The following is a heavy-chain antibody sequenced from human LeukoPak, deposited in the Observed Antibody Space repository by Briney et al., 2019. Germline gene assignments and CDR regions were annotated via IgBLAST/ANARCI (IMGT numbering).Heavy chain of an antibody. J-gene: IGHJ4*02. V-gene: IGHV3-53*01. D-gene: IGHD7-27*01. Sequence: QSGGPLRLSCAASGFTVSSNYMSWVRQAPGKGLEWVSVIYSGGSTYYAGSVKGRFTISRDNSKNTLYLQMNSLRAEDTAVYYCARDGTGDRWGHFDYWGQGTLVTVPS. CDR1: GFTVSSNY. CDR3: ARDGTGDRWGHFDY. CDR2: IYSGGST.